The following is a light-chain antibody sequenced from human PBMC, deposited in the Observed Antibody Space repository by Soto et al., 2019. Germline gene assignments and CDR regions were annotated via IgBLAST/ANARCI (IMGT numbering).Light chain of an antibody. CDR1: QSISTW. Sequence: DIQMTQSPSTLSASVGDRVTITCRASQSISTWLAWYQQKPGKAPRLLISKASALESGVPSRFSGIGSETRFTLTISSLQPDDFATYYCQQYNGYSPLTFGGGTKVEIK. J-gene: IGKJ4*01. V-gene: IGKV1-5*03. CDR2: KAS. CDR3: QQYNGYSPLT.